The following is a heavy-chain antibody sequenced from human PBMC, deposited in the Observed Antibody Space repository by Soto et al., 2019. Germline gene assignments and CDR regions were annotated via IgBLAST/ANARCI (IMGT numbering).Heavy chain of an antibody. J-gene: IGHJ4*02. Sequence: GGSLRLSCAASGFIFSNSGMHWVRQAPGKGLEWVAVISYDGSNQYADSVKGRVTISRDNSKNTLYLQMNSLRAEDTAVYYCARDSRGYSYGWIAYWGQGTLVTVSS. CDR2: ISYDGSNQ. V-gene: IGHV3-30*03. CDR3: ARDSRGYSYGWIAY. CDR1: GFIFSNSG. D-gene: IGHD5-18*01.